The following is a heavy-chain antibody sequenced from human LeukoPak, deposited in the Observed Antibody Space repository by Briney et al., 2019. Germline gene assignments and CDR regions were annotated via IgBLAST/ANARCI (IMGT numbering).Heavy chain of an antibody. J-gene: IGHJ4*02. CDR3: ARGGYSSPSGVGWYYFDY. Sequence: PSETLSLTCTVPGGSISSYYWSWIRRPPGNGLEWIGYIYYSGSTNYNPSLKSRVTISVDTSKNQFSLKLSSVTAADTAVYYCARGGYSSPSGVGWYYFDYWGQGTLVTVSS. CDR1: GGSISSYY. D-gene: IGHD6-6*01. V-gene: IGHV4-59*01. CDR2: IYYSGST.